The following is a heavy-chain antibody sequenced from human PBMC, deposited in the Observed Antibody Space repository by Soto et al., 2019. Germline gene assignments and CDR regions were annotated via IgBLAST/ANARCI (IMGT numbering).Heavy chain of an antibody. J-gene: IGHJ1*01. CDR3: AATINYDYIWGSSTEYFQH. CDR2: ISSSGSTI. CDR1: GFTFSDYY. Sequence: GGSLRLSCAASGFTFSDYYMSWIRQAPGKGLEWVSYISSSGSTIYYADSVKGRFTISRDNAKNSLYLQMNSLRAEDTAVYYCAATINYDYIWGSSTEYFQHWGQGTLVTVSS. V-gene: IGHV3-11*01. D-gene: IGHD3-16*01.